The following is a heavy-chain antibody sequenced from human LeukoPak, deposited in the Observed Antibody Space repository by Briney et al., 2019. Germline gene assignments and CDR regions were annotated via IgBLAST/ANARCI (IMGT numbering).Heavy chain of an antibody. D-gene: IGHD3-10*01. CDR3: AKDLDGVRGIIPHSLGAFNI. CDR1: GFTFSSYA. CDR2: ISGSGDST. J-gene: IGHJ3*02. Sequence: PGGSLRLSCAASGFTFSSYAMSWVRQAPGKGLEWVSAISGSGDSTYYADSVKGRFTISRDNSKNTLYLQMNSLRAEDTALYYCAKDLDGVRGIIPHSLGAFNIWGQGTMVTVSS. V-gene: IGHV3-23*01.